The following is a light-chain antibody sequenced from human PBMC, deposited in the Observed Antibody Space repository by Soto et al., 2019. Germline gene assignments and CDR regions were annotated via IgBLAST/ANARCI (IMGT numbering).Light chain of an antibody. CDR1: SSNIGAGYD. CDR3: QSSDNNLEV. J-gene: IGLJ2*01. Sequence: QLVLTQPPSVSGAPGQRVTISCTGSSSNIGAGYDVHWYRQLPGTAPTVLIYGNINRPSGVPDRFSASKSGTSASLAITGLQAEDAADYYCQSSDNNLEVFGGGTKVTVL. V-gene: IGLV1-40*01. CDR2: GNI.